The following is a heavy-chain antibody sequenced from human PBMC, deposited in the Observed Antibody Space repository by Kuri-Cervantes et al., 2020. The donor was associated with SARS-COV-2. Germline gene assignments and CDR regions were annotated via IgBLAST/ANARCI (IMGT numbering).Heavy chain of an antibody. V-gene: IGHV3-21*01. D-gene: IGHD5-12*01. CDR1: GFTFSSYS. CDR2: ISSGSNIT. CDR3: ARGITYSGYDLDY. J-gene: IGHJ4*02. Sequence: GGSLRPSCAASGFTFSSYSMNWVRQAPGKGLEWVAAISSGSNITHYADSVKGRFTISRDYSKNTLLLQMASLRGEYTAVYYWARGITYSGYDLDYWGQGTLVTVSS.